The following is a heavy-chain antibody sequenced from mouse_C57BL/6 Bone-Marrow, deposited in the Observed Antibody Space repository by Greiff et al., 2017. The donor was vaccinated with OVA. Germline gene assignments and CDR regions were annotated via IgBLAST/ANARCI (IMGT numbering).Heavy chain of an antibody. CDR2: ISYDGSN. J-gene: IGHJ4*01. D-gene: IGHD1-1*01. V-gene: IGHV3-6*01. Sequence: EVHLVESGPGLVKPSQSLSLTCSVTGYSITSGYYWNWIRQFPGNKLEWMGYISYDGSNNYNPSLKNRISITRDTSKNQFFLKLNSVTTEDTATYYCARLRYYGSIMDYWGQGTSVTVSS. CDR3: ARLRYYGSIMDY. CDR1: GYSITSGYY.